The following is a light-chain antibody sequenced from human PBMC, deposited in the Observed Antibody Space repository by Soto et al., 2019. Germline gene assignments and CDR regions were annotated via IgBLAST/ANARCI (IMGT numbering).Light chain of an antibody. Sequence: QSVLTQSPSASASLGASVKLTCTLSSGHISYAIAWHQQQPEKGPRYLMKVNNDGSHSKGGGIPDRFSGSSSGAERYLTISSLQSEDEADYYCQTWGTGFWVFGGGTKLTVL. CDR1: SGHISYA. J-gene: IGLJ3*02. CDR2: VNNDGSH. V-gene: IGLV4-69*01. CDR3: QTWGTGFWV.